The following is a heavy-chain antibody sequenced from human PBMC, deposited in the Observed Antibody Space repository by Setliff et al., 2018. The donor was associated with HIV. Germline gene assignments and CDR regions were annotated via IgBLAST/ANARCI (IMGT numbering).Heavy chain of an antibody. CDR2: ISSNGGNT. CDR1: GFTFSSYA. V-gene: IGHV3-64*01. Sequence: GGSLRLSCAASGFTFSSYAMHWVRQAPGKGLEYVSSISSNGGNTYYASSLKGRFTISRDNSKNTLYLQMGSLRPEDMAVYYCARGPALTTVTNPFDYWGQGTLVTVSS. CDR3: ARGPALTTVTNPFDY. D-gene: IGHD4-4*01. J-gene: IGHJ4*02.